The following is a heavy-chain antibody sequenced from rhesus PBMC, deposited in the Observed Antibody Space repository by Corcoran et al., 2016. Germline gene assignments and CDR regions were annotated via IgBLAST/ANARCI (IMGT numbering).Heavy chain of an antibody. D-gene: IGHD6-37*01. Sequence: QVQLQESVPGLVKLSVTLSLTCAVSGGSTSSGDYFWSFIRQPPGKRLEWIGYNTYSGSTNYTPCLKGQVTISRDTSKNQFSLKLSSVTAADTAVYYCARGVERWGGHFDYWGQGVLVTVSS. CDR2: NTYSGST. CDR1: GGSTSSGDYF. J-gene: IGHJ4*01. CDR3: ARGVERWGGHFDY. V-gene: IGHV4-122*02.